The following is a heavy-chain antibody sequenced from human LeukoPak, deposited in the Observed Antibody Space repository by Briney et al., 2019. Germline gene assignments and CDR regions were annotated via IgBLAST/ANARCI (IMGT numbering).Heavy chain of an antibody. CDR1: RYTFTSYD. CDR2: MNPKSGST. J-gene: IGHJ6*03. D-gene: IGHD1-1*01. Sequence: ASVKVSCKASRYTFTSYDIKWVRQVTGHRREGMGWMNPKSGSTCYEQKFQGRVTITRNTSISTAYMEVSSLRYEDTAVYYCARRAVDNSYYYYMDVWGKGTTVTVSS. V-gene: IGHV1-8*03. CDR3: ARRAVDNSYYYYMDV.